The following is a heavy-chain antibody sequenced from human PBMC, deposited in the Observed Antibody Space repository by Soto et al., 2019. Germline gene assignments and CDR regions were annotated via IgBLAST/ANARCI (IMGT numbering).Heavy chain of an antibody. CDR3: ARELGYGSGDYYYYYGMDV. D-gene: IGHD3-10*01. Sequence: GGSLRLSCAASGFTFSSYDMHWVRQATGKGLEWVSAIGTAGDTYYPGSVKGRFTISRKNAKNSLYLQMNSLRAEDTAVYYCARELGYGSGDYYYYYGMDVWGQGTTVTVSS. CDR2: IGTAGDT. CDR1: GFTFSSYD. J-gene: IGHJ6*02. V-gene: IGHV3-13*01.